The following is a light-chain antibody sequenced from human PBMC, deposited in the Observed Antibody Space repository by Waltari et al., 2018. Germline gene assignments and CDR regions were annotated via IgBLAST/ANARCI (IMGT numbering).Light chain of an antibody. CDR3: SSYTTSTTLL. Sequence: QSALTQPASVSGPPGQSLTISRTGSSTDVGAYNFVSWYQQHPGKVPKPILYEVGNRPSGISHRFSASKSGNTASLTISGLQEEDEGEYYCSSYTTSTTLLFGTGTRLTVL. J-gene: IGLJ1*01. CDR1: STDVGAYNF. CDR2: EVG. V-gene: IGLV2-14*01.